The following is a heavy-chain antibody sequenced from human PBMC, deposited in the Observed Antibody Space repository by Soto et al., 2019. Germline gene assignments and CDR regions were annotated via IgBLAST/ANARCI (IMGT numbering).Heavy chain of an antibody. J-gene: IGHJ4*02. CDR3: ASFGPGRNTAMVNGLDY. V-gene: IGHV4-4*02. CDR2: IYHSGST. D-gene: IGHD5-18*01. CDR1: GGSISSSNW. Sequence: SETLSLTCAVSGGSISSSNWWSWVRQPPGKGLEWIGEIYHSGSTNYNPSLKSRVTISVDKSKNQFSLKLSSVTAADTAVYYCASFGPGRNTAMVNGLDYWGQGTLVTVSS.